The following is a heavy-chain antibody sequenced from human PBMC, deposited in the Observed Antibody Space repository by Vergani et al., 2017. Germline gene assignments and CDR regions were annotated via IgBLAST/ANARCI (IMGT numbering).Heavy chain of an antibody. J-gene: IGHJ5*02. CDR2: VDPEDGET. D-gene: IGHD4-17*01. Sequence: EVQLVQSGAEVKKPGATVKISCKVSGYTFTDYYMHWVQQAPGKGLEWMGLVDPEDGETIYAEKFQGRVTITADTSTDTAYMELSSLRSEDTAVYYCATGXPVTTPGSQSWFDPWGQGTLVTVSS. CDR3: ATGXPVTTPGSQSWFDP. CDR1: GYTFTDYY. V-gene: IGHV1-69-2*01.